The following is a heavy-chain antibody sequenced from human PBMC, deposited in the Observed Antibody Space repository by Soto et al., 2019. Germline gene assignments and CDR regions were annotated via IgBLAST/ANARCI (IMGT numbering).Heavy chain of an antibody. V-gene: IGHV1-2*02. D-gene: IGHD1-7*01. J-gene: IGHJ5*02. CDR3: ARGGNWNYWSHYAS. CDR1: GYTFTGYY. CDR2: INPNNGGT. Sequence: ASVKVSCKASGYTFTGYYLHWVRQAPGQGLEWMGWINPNNGGTNSAQKFQGRVTMTRGTSITTAYMELSRLRPDDTAVYYCARGGNWNYWSHYASWGQGTLVTVSS.